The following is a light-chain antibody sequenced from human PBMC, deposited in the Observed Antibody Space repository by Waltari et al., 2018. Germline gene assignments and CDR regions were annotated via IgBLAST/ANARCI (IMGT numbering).Light chain of an antibody. J-gene: IGLJ3*02. V-gene: IGLV4-69*01. CDR1: SGHSSYA. Sequence: QLVLTQSPSASASLGASVKLTCTLSSGHSSYAIAWHQQQPEKGPRYLLKLNSDGSHSKGDWIPGRFAGSSSGAERYLTISSLQSEDEADYYCQTWGTGPWVFVGGTKLTV. CDR3: QTWGTGPWV. CDR2: LNSDGSH.